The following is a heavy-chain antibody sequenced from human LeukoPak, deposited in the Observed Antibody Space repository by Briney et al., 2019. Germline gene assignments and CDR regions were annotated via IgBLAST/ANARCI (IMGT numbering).Heavy chain of an antibody. Sequence: GGSLRLSCAASGFTFSSYAMGWVRQAPGKGLEWVSAISGSGGSTYYADSVKGRFTISRDNSKNTLYLQMNSLRAEDTAVYYCARDGSSGTFDYWGQGTLVTVSS. CDR2: ISGSGGST. J-gene: IGHJ4*02. D-gene: IGHD6-19*01. V-gene: IGHV3-23*01. CDR1: GFTFSSYA. CDR3: ARDGSSGTFDY.